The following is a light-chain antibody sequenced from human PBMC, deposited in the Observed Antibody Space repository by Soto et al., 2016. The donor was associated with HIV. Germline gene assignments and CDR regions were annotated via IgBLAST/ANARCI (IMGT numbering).Light chain of an antibody. CDR2: AAS. Sequence: GDRVTITCRASQGMSSYLAWYQQKPGKAPELLIYAASTLQSGVPSRFSGSGSGTEFTLTISSLQPEDFAIYYCQHLNSFLPWTFGQGTKVEIK. V-gene: IGKV1-9*01. CDR3: QHLNSFLPWT. CDR1: QGMSSY. J-gene: IGKJ1*01.